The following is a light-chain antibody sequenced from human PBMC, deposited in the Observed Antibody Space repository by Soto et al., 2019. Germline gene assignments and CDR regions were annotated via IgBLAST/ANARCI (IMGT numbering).Light chain of an antibody. V-gene: IGKV3-15*01. J-gene: IGKJ1*01. Sequence: IVMTQSPATLSVSPGERATLSCRASQSISSSLAWYQQRPGQAPRLLIYGMTTRAAGVPSRFSGSVSGAEFTLTISSLQSEDFAFYYCQQYNNWPKTFGQGTKVDIK. CDR1: QSISSS. CDR3: QQYNNWPKT. CDR2: GMT.